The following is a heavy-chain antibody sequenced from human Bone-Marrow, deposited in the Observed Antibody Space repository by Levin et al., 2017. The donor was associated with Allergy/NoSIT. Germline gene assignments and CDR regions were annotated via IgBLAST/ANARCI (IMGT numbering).Heavy chain of an antibody. D-gene: IGHD3-16*01. V-gene: IGHV3-23*01. CDR3: AKSKIMAAIQGRNDY. J-gene: IGHJ4*02. Sequence: GGSLRLSCAASGFTFSSFAMSWVRQAAGKGLEWVSGISGSGDGTYYADSVEGRFTISRDNTKNMLYLQMNSLRAEDTAVYYCAKSKIMAAIQGRNDYWGQGTLITVSS. CDR1: GFTFSSFA. CDR2: ISGSGDGT.